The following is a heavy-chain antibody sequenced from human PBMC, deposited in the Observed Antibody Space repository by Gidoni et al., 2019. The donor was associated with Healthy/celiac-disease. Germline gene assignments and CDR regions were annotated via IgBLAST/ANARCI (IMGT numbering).Heavy chain of an antibody. V-gene: IGHV1-69*02. J-gene: IGHJ4*02. CDR2: IIPILGIA. Sequence: QVQLVQSGAEVKKPGSSVKVSCKASGGTFSSYTISWVRQAPGQGLDWMGRIIPILGIANYAQKFQGRVTITADKSTSTAYMELSSLRSEDTAVYYCARLYSSSWTDFDYWGQGTLVTVSS. D-gene: IGHD6-13*01. CDR1: GGTFSSYT. CDR3: ARLYSSSWTDFDY.